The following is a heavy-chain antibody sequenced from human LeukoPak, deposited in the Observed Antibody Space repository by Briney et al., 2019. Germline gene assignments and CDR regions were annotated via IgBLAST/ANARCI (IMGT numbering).Heavy chain of an antibody. D-gene: IGHD3-16*01. CDR2: TYYRSKWNY. CDR1: GDSVSSNSLA. J-gene: IGHJ4*02. CDR3: VRRDSARGRPDV. Sequence: SQTLSLTCVISGDSVSSNSLAWSWIRQSPSRGLEWLGRTYYRSKWNYDYAQSVRSRITITPDTSKNQLSLQLTSVIPEDTAVYYCVRRDSARGRPDVWGQGSLVTVSS. V-gene: IGHV6-1*01.